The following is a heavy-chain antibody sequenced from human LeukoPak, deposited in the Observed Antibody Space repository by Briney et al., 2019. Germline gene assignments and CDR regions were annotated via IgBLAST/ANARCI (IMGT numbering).Heavy chain of an antibody. CDR1: IFTFSSYS. CDR2: ISSSRSYI. Sequence: GGPLRLSCAASIFTFSSYSMNWVRQAPGKGLEWVPSISSSRSYIYYADSVKGRFTISRDNAKNSLYLQMDSLRAEDTAVYYCAGEAVGYRTFDYWGQGTQVTVSS. CDR3: AGEAVGYRTFDY. V-gene: IGHV3-21*01. J-gene: IGHJ4*02. D-gene: IGHD5-12*01.